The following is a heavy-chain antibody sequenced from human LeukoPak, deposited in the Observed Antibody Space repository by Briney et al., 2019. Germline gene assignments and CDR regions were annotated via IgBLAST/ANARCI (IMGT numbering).Heavy chain of an antibody. CDR3: AKDQTADDYGDYIDYYYYGMDV. J-gene: IGHJ6*02. Sequence: GGSLRLSCAASGFTFSSYGMHWVRQAPGKGLEWVAVISYDGSNKYYADSVKGRFTISRDNSKNTLYLQMNSLRAEDTAVYYCAKDQTADDYGDYIDYYYYGMDVWGQGTTVTVSS. D-gene: IGHD4-17*01. CDR2: ISYDGSNK. V-gene: IGHV3-30*18. CDR1: GFTFSSYG.